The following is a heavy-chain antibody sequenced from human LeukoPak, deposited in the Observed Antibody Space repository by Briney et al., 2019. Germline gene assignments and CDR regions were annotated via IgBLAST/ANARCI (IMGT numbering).Heavy chain of an antibody. CDR3: ARAGFTFSDYFGSFFDY. CDR1: GFTFSSYA. V-gene: IGHV3-48*01. Sequence: PGRSLRLSCAASGFTFSSYAMHWVRQAPGKGLEWVSYISSSSSTIYYADSVKGRFTISRDNAKNSLYLQMNSLRAEDTAVYYCARAGFTFSDYFGSFFDYWGQGTLVTVSS. D-gene: IGHD3-10*01. CDR2: ISSSSSTI. J-gene: IGHJ4*02.